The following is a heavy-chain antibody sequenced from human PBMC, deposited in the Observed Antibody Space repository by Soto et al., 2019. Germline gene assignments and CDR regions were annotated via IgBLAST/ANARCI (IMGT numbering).Heavy chain of an antibody. J-gene: IGHJ3*02. CDR2: ISGSSGST. V-gene: IGHV3-23*01. CDR1: GFTFSSHA. CDR3: AKDTGYSSSWYAFDI. D-gene: IGHD6-13*01. Sequence: GGSLRLSCAASGFTFSSHAMSWVRQAPGKGLEWVSAISGSSGSTYYADSVKGRFTISRDNSKNTLYLQMNSLRAEDTAVYYWAKDTGYSSSWYAFDIWGQGTMVTVSS.